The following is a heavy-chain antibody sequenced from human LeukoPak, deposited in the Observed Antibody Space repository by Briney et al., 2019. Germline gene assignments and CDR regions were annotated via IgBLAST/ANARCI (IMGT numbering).Heavy chain of an antibody. D-gene: IGHD6-6*01. CDR3: ARVRYSSSPLFMDV. J-gene: IGHJ6*03. V-gene: IGHV1-18*04. CDR1: GYTFTGYY. Sequence: GASVKVSCKASGYTFTGYYLHWVRQAPGQGLEWMGWISAYNGNTNYAQKLQGRVTMTTDTSTSTAYMELRSLRSDDTAVYYCARVRYSSSPLFMDVWGKGTTVTVSS. CDR2: ISAYNGNT.